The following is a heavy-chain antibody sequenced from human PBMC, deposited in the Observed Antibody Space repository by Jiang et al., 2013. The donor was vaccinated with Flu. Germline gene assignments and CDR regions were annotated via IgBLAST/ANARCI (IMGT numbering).Heavy chain of an antibody. D-gene: IGHD3-10*01. Sequence: GAEVKKPGESLKISCKGSGYSFTNYWIDWVRQKPGKGLEWMGTIYPGDSDTRYSPSFQGQVTISADKSISTAYLQWSSLEASDTAMYYCASLRMGVTDLFDIWGQGTLVTVSS. J-gene: IGHJ3*02. CDR1: GYSFTNYW. CDR2: IYPGDSDT. V-gene: IGHV5-51*01. CDR3: ASLRMGVTDLFDI.